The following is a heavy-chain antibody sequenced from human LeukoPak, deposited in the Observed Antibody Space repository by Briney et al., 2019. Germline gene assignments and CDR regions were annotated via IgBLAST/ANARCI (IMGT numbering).Heavy chain of an antibody. V-gene: IGHV1-69*13. CDR2: IIPIFGTA. J-gene: IGHJ3*02. CDR3: ARVISAVTTYRAFDI. CDR1: GGTFSSYA. Sequence: SVKVSCKASGGTFSSYAISWVRQAPGQGLEWMGGIIPIFGTANYTQKFQGRVTITADESTSTAYMELSSLRSEDTAVYYCARVISAVTTYRAFDIWGQGTMVTVSS. D-gene: IGHD4-17*01.